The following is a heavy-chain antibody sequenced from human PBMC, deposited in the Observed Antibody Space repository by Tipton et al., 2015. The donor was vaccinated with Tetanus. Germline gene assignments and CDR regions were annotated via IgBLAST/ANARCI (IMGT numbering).Heavy chain of an antibody. Sequence: QLVQSGAEVKKPGSSVKVSCKASGGTFSSYAISWVRQAPGQGLEWMGGIIPIFGTANYAQKFQGRVTITADESTSPAYMELSSLRSEDTAVYYCARGGPYYYGSGSISGGGYFDYWGQGTLVTVSS. J-gene: IGHJ4*02. CDR2: IIPIFGTA. V-gene: IGHV1-69*01. D-gene: IGHD3-10*01. CDR3: ARGGPYYYGSGSISGGGYFDY. CDR1: GGTFSSYA.